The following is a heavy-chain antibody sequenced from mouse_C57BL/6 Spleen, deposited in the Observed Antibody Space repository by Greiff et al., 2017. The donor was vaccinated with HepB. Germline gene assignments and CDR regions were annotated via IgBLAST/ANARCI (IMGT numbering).Heavy chain of an antibody. V-gene: IGHV1-15*01. CDR2: IDPETGGT. D-gene: IGHD1-1*01. CDR1: GYTFTDYE. CDR3: TRDYGSSPWFAY. J-gene: IGHJ3*01. Sequence: VQLQQSGAELVRPGASVTLSCKASGYTFTDYEMHWVKQTPVHGLEWIGAIDPETGGTAYNQKFKGKAILTADKSSSTAYMKLRSLTSEDSAVYYCTRDYGSSPWFAYWGQGTLVTVSA.